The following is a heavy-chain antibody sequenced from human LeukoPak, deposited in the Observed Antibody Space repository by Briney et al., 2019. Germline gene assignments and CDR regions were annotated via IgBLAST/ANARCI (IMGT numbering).Heavy chain of an antibody. Sequence: SETLSLTCAVYGGSFSGYYWSWIRQPPGKGLEWIGEINHSGSTNYNPSLKSRVTISVDTSKNQFSLNLNSVTAADTAVYYCARGPDYGDYLPSSFDYWGQGTLVTVSS. CDR2: INHSGST. CDR1: GGSFSGYY. D-gene: IGHD4-17*01. CDR3: ARGPDYGDYLPSSFDY. J-gene: IGHJ4*02. V-gene: IGHV4-34*01.